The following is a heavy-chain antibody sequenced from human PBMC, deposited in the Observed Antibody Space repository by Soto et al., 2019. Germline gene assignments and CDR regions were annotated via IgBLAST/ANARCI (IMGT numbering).Heavy chain of an antibody. CDR2: ISGSGGST. CDR1: GFTFNTYG. V-gene: IGHV3-23*01. CDR3: AKKTTHYEWFDP. Sequence: GGSLRLSCTASGFTFNTYGMHWVRQAPGKGLEWVSAISGSGGSTYYADSVKGRFTISRDNSKNTLYLQMNSLRAEDTAVYYCAKKTTHYEWFDPWGQGTLVTVSS. J-gene: IGHJ5*02. D-gene: IGHD3-16*01.